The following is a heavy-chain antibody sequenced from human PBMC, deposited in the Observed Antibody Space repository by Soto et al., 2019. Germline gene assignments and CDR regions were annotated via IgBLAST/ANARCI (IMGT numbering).Heavy chain of an antibody. D-gene: IGHD1-7*01. CDR3: AGGNWNYAGGRWFDP. Sequence: ASVKVSCKASGYTFTSYAMHWVRQAPGQRLEWMGWINAGNGNTKYSQKFQGRVTITRDTSASTAYMELSSLRSEDTAVYYCAGGNWNYAGGRWFDPWGQGTLVTVSS. J-gene: IGHJ5*02. CDR2: INAGNGNT. V-gene: IGHV1-3*01. CDR1: GYTFTSYA.